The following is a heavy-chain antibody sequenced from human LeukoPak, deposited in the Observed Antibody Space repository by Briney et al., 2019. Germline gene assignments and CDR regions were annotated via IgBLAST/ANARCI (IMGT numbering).Heavy chain of an antibody. D-gene: IGHD4-17*01. CDR1: GGTFSSYA. Sequence: GASVKVSCKASGGTFSSYAISWVRQAPGQGLEGMGRTIPIFGTANYAQKLHGRVTLTTDESTSTAYMTLVSLRAEDTALYCCARYDQGTLTTDWGQGTLVTVSS. CDR3: ARYDQGTLTTD. CDR2: TIPIFGTA. V-gene: IGHV1-69*05. J-gene: IGHJ4*02.